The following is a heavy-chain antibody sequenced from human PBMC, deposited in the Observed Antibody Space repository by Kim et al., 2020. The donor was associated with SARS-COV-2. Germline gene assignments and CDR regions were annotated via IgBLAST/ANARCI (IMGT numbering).Heavy chain of an antibody. CDR1: GGTFSSYA. V-gene: IGHV1-69*13. J-gene: IGHJ6*02. Sequence: SVKVSCKASGGTFSSYAISWVRQAPGQGLEWMGGIIPIFGTANYAQKFQGRVTITADESTSTAYMELSSLRSEDTAVYYCARVRCSSTSCYPYYYYGMDVWGQGTTVTVSS. D-gene: IGHD2-2*01. CDR2: IIPIFGTA. CDR3: ARVRCSSTSCYPYYYYGMDV.